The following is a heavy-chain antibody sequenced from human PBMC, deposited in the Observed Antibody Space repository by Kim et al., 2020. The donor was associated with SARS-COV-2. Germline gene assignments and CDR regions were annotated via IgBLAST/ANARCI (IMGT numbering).Heavy chain of an antibody. V-gene: IGHV3-30-3*01. D-gene: IGHD6-19*01. CDR2: ISYDGSNK. Sequence: GGSLRLSCAASGFTFSSYAMHWVRQAPGKGLEWVAVISYDGSNKYYADSVKGRFTISRDNSKNTLYLQMNSLRADDTAVYYCARDKGSSGWYSPSVDYWGQGTLVTVSS. J-gene: IGHJ4*02. CDR3: ARDKGSSGWYSPSVDY. CDR1: GFTFSSYA.